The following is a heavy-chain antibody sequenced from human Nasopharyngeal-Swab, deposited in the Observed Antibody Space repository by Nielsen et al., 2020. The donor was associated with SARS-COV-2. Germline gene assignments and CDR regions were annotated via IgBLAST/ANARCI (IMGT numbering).Heavy chain of an antibody. CDR1: GFTFSRYP. CDR2: ISYDGSNK. V-gene: IGHV3-30-3*01. J-gene: IGHJ4*02. D-gene: IGHD3-22*01. Sequence: GGSLSLSCAASGFTFSRYPMHWVRQAPGKGLEWVAVISYDGSNKYYADSVKGRFTISRDISKNTLYLQMNSLRAEDTAVFYCASTPLDSSGYYYAFHYWGRGTLVTVSS. CDR3: ASTPLDSSGYYYAFHY.